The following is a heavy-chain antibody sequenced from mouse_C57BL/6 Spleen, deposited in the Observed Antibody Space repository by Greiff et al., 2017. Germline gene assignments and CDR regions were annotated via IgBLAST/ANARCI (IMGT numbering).Heavy chain of an antibody. Sequence: DVKLQESGGGLVKPGGSLKLSCAASGFTFSSYAMSWVRQTPEKRLEWVATISDGGSYTYYPDNVKGRFTISRDNAKNNLYLQMSHLKSEDTAMYYCARDSLDYWGQGTTLTVSS. D-gene: IGHD6-2*01. J-gene: IGHJ2*01. CDR2: ISDGGSYT. CDR3: ARDSLDY. CDR1: GFTFSSYA. V-gene: IGHV5-4*01.